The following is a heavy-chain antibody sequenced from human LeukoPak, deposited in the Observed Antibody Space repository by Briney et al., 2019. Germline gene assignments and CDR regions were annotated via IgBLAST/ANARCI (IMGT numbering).Heavy chain of an antibody. CDR1: GGTFSSYA. CDR3: AGPAELPPSHYYYYGMDV. J-gene: IGHJ6*02. V-gene: IGHV1-69*04. CDR2: IIPILGIA. D-gene: IGHD2-15*01. Sequence: SVKVSCKASGGTFSSYAISWVRQAPGQGLEWMGRIIPILGIANYAQKFQGRVTITADKSTSTAYMELSSLRSEDTAVYYCAGPAELPPSHYYYYGMDVWGQGTTVTVSS.